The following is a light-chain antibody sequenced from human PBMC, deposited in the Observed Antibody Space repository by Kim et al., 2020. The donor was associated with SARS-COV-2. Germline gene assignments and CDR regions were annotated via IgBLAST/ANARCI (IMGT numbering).Light chain of an antibody. CDR2: GAS. Sequence: EIVMTQSPATLSVSPGERATLSCRASRIVSSHLAWYQQKPGQGPRLLIYGASTRATGVPDRFSGSGSGTDFTLTISSLHSEDFAVYYCQHYVNWPLTFGGGTKVDIK. CDR1: RIVSSH. V-gene: IGKV3-15*01. CDR3: QHYVNWPLT. J-gene: IGKJ4*01.